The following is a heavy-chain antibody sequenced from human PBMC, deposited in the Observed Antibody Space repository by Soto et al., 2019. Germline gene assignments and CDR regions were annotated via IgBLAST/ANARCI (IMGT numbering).Heavy chain of an antibody. CDR3: ARAMYYYDSRGYYEALAY. V-gene: IGHV3-30-3*01. D-gene: IGHD3-22*01. Sequence: HPGGSVRLSCAASGFTFSSYAMHWVRQAPGKGLEWVAVISYDGSNKYYADSVKGRFTISRDNSKNTLYLQMNSLRAEDTAVYYCARAMYYYDSRGYYEALAYWGQATLVTVSS. J-gene: IGHJ4*02. CDR2: ISYDGSNK. CDR1: GFTFSSYA.